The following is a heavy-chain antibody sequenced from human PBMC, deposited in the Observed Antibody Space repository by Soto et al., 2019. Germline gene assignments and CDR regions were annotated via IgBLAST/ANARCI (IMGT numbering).Heavy chain of an antibody. V-gene: IGHV3-23*01. J-gene: IGHJ3*01. Sequence: GGSLRLSCTASGFTFSSHGMNWVRQAPGKGLEWVSFLSGSAGITFYADSVKGRFTISRDNSKNTLYLQMNSLRAEDTAVYYCAKDRGIEGSSVRAFDVWGQGTMVTISS. CDR2: LSGSAGIT. CDR1: GFTFSSHG. CDR3: AKDRGIEGSSVRAFDV. D-gene: IGHD1-26*01.